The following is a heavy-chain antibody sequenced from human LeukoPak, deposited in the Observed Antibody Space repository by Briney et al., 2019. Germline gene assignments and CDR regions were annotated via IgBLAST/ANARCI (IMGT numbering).Heavy chain of an antibody. Sequence: GSLGLSCAASGFTFIGYTMHWFRQAPGQGLEWVAVISDDGNKKYYADSVKGRFTISRDNSKNTLFLQMNSLRAEDTAVYYCGRDISGSKCDYWGQGTLVTVSS. CDR1: GFTFIGYT. D-gene: IGHD1-26*01. CDR3: GRDISGSKCDY. CDR2: ISDDGNKK. V-gene: IGHV3-30-3*01. J-gene: IGHJ4*02.